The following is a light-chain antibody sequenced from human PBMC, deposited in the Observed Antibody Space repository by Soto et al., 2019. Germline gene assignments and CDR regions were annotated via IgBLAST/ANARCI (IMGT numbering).Light chain of an antibody. CDR3: SSYTSSRTLYV. J-gene: IGLJ1*01. CDR1: SSDVGGYNY. Sequence: QSALTQPASVSGSPGQSITISCTGTSSDVGGYNYVSWYQQHPGKAPKLMIYEVSNRPSGFSNRFSGSKSGNTASLTISGLQAEDEADYYCSSYTSSRTLYVFGTGTKLTVL. V-gene: IGLV2-14*01. CDR2: EVS.